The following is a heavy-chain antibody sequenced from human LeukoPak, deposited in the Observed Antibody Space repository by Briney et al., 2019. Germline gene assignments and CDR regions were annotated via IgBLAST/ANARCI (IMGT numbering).Heavy chain of an antibody. CDR2: ISGSGGST. D-gene: IGHD3-9*01. Sequence: GGSLRLSCAASGFTFSSYAMGWVRQAPGKGLEWVSAISGSGGSTYYADSVKGRFTISRDKSKNTVYLQMNSLRAEDTAVYYCAKGGDYDILTGYSAFDYWGQGTLVTVSS. J-gene: IGHJ4*02. CDR1: GFTFSSYA. CDR3: AKGGDYDILTGYSAFDY. V-gene: IGHV3-23*01.